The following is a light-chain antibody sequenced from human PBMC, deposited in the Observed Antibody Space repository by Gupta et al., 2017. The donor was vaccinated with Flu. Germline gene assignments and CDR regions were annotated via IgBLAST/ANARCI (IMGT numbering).Light chain of an antibody. CDR1: SSNIGSNY. V-gene: IGLV1-47*01. Sequence: QSVLTQPPSASGTPGQRVTISCSGSSSNIGSNYVYWYQQRPGTAPKLLIYRNNQRPSGVPDRFSGSKSGTSASLAIRGLRSEDEADYYCAAWDDSLSGLVFGGGTKLTVL. CDR2: RNN. CDR3: AAWDDSLSGLV. J-gene: IGLJ2*01.